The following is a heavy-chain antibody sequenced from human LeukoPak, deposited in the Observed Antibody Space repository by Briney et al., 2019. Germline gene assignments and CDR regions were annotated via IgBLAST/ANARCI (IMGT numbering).Heavy chain of an antibody. CDR1: GFTFSSYS. CDR3: AKGLIYGDYPLTDY. Sequence: GGSLRLSCAASGFTFSSYSMNWVRQAPGKGLEWVSAISGSGGSTYYADSVKGRFTISRDNSKNTLYLQMNSLRAEDTAVYYCAKGLIYGDYPLTDYWGQGTLVTVSS. V-gene: IGHV3-23*01. J-gene: IGHJ4*02. D-gene: IGHD4-17*01. CDR2: ISGSGGST.